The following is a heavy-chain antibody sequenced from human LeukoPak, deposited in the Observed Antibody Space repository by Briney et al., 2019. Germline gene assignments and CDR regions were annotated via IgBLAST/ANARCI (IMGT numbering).Heavy chain of an antibody. CDR1: GGSFSGYY. D-gene: IGHD6-19*01. Sequence: SETLSLTCAVYGGSFSGYYWSWIRQPPGKGLEWIGSIYYSGSTYYNPSLKSRVTISVDPSKNQFSLKLSSVTAADKAVYYCARGTYPGYSSGWPFFDYWGQGTLVTVSS. V-gene: IGHV4-34*01. CDR2: IYYSGST. J-gene: IGHJ4*02. CDR3: ARGTYPGYSSGWPFFDY.